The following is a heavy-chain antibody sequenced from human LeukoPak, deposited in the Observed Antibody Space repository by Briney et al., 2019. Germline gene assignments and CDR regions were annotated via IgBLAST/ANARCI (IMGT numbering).Heavy chain of an antibody. D-gene: IGHD3-22*01. CDR1: GFTFDDYA. CDR2: IGWNGDSI. Sequence: GGSLRLSCAASGFTFDDYAMHWVRQAPGRGLEWVSGIGWNGDSIVYADSVRGRFTISRDNAKNFLYLQLNILRPEDTAFYYCTRAHYNSGGYFYPYWGQGSLVIVSS. J-gene: IGHJ4*02. CDR3: TRAHYNSGGYFYPY. V-gene: IGHV3-9*01.